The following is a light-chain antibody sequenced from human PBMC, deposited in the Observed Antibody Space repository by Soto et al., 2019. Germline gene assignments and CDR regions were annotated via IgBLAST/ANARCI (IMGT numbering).Light chain of an antibody. V-gene: IGKV3-20*01. CDR1: QSVINNY. J-gene: IGKJ1*01. CDR2: GAS. CDR3: QQYGSSPRT. Sequence: EIVLTQSPGTLSLSPGERATLSCRAGQSVINNYLAWYQQNPGQAHRLLIYGASNRATGIPDRFSGSGSGTAFTLTISRLEPEDFAVYYCQQYGSSPRTFGQGTKVDI.